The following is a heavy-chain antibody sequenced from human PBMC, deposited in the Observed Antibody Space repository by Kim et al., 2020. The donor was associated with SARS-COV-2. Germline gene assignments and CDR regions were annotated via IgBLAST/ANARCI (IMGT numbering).Heavy chain of an antibody. Sequence: SETLSLTCGISGASISSSAYYWGWIRQPPGKGLEWIGSSYYSGTTSYNPSLKSRVTISVDTSENQFSLKLTSVAAADTAVYFCARGFYYGSASSFFHHWG. D-gene: IGHD3-10*01. CDR1: GASISSSAYY. J-gene: IGHJ1*01. CDR2: SYYSGTT. CDR3: ARGFYYGSASSFFHH. V-gene: IGHV4-39*02.